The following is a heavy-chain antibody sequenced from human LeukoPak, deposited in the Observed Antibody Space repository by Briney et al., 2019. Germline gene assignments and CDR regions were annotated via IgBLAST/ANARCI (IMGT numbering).Heavy chain of an antibody. J-gene: IGHJ3*02. D-gene: IGHD1-26*01. Sequence: PGGSLRLSCAASKFTFSAYAMYWVRQAPGKGLEWVSCIEASDVNTYYADSVKGRFSISRDNSKNTLYLQMNSLRAEDTAVYYCAKDIWEGRASFAFDIWGQGTMVTVSS. V-gene: IGHV3-23*01. CDR2: IEASDVNT. CDR1: KFTFSAYA. CDR3: AKDIWEGRASFAFDI.